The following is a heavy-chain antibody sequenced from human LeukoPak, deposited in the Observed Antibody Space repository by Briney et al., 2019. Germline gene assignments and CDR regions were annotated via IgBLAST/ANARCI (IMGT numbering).Heavy chain of an antibody. V-gene: IGHV4-59*11. CDR1: GVSINTHY. CDR2: IYYTGTT. CDR3: ARAGPWQIDP. D-gene: IGHD3-10*01. J-gene: IGHJ5*02. Sequence: SETLSLTCTVSGVSINTHYWNWIRQPPGKGLEWIGHIYYTGTTNYNPSLKSRVTISVDRSKNHFSLKLKSVSNADTAVYYCARAGPWQIDPWGQGIPVTVSS.